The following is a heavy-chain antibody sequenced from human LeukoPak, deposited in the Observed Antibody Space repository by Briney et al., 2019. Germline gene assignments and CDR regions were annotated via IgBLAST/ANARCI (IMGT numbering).Heavy chain of an antibody. Sequence: ASVKVSCKASGYTFTGYYMHWVRQAPGQGLEWMGWINPNSGGTNYAQKLQGRVTMTRDTSISTAYMELSRLRSDDTAVYYCARPKDYCSSTSCYSGPYYYYGMDVWGQGTTVTVSS. D-gene: IGHD2-2*02. CDR3: ARPKDYCSSTSCYSGPYYYYGMDV. CDR1: GYTFTGYY. V-gene: IGHV1-2*02. CDR2: INPNSGGT. J-gene: IGHJ6*02.